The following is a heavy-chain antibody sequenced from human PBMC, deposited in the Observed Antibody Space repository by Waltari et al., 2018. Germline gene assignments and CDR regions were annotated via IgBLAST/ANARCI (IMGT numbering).Heavy chain of an antibody. V-gene: IGHV1-69*01. CDR3: ARGAQARLGRSPFDY. D-gene: IGHD6-6*01. J-gene: IGHJ4*02. CDR1: GGTFSSYA. CDR2: IIPIFGTA. Sequence: QVQLVQSGAEVKKPGSSVTVSCKASGGTFSSYAISWVRPAPGQGLEWMGGIIPIFGTANYAQKFQGRVTITADESTSTAYMELSSLRSEDTAVYYCARGAQARLGRSPFDYWGQGTLVTVSS.